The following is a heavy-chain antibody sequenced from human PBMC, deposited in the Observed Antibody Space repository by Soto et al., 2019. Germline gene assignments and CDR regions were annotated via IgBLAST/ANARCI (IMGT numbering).Heavy chain of an antibody. CDR3: ARRRVEMATIPKYYFDY. D-gene: IGHD5-12*01. CDR2: INHSGST. CDR1: GGSFSGYY. Sequence: SETLSLTCAVYGGSFSGYYWSWIRQPPGKGLEWIGEINHSGSTNYNPSLKSRGTISVDTSKNQFSLKLSSVTAADTAVYYCARRRVEMATIPKYYFDYWGQGTLVTVSS. V-gene: IGHV4-34*01. J-gene: IGHJ4*02.